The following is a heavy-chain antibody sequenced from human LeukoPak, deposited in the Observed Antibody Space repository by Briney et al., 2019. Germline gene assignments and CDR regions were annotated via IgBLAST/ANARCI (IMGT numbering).Heavy chain of an antibody. CDR3: SGHVTVGGSLRFDY. D-gene: IGHD3-16*01. CDR1: GYGFSSYW. Sequence: GESLKISCKGSGYGFSSYWIGWVRQMPGKGLEYMGIICPGDSDTRYSQSFQGQVTISADKSITTTYLQRSSLEASENTMYYWSGHVTVGGSLRFDYWGQGTLVTVSS. V-gene: IGHV5-51*01. J-gene: IGHJ4*02. CDR2: ICPGDSDT.